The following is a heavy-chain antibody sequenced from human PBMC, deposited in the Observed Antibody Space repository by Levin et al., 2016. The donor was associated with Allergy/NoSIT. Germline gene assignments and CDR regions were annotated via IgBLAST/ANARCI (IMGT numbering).Heavy chain of an antibody. CDR3: AREIGLSHYGDYKGDFDY. Sequence: WVRQAPGQGLEWMGGIIPIFGMTNYAQNFQGRATITADTSTSTAYMELSSLRSEDTAVYYCAREIGLSHYGDYKGDFDYWGQGTLVTVSS. V-gene: IGHV1-69*17. J-gene: IGHJ4*02. CDR2: IIPIFGMT. D-gene: IGHD4-17*01.